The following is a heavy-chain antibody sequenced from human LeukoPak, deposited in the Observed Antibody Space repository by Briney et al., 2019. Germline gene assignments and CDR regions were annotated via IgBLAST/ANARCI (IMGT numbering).Heavy chain of an antibody. V-gene: IGHV4-34*01. J-gene: IGHJ4*02. CDR3: ARGLGSSSGYSLDY. CDR1: GGSFSGYY. D-gene: IGHD3-22*01. CDR2: INHSGST. Sequence: PSETLSLTCAVYGGSFSGYYWSWIRQPPGKGLEWIGEINHSGSTNYNPSLKSRVTLSVDTSKNQFSLKLSSVTAADTAVYYCARGLGSSSGYSLDYWGQGTLVTVSS.